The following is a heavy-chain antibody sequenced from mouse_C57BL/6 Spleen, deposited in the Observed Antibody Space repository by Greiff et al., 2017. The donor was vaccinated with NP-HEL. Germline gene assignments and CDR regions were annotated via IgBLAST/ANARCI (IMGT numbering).Heavy chain of an antibody. J-gene: IGHJ4*01. CDR3: ARSLFEYYGSSWGMDY. D-gene: IGHD1-1*01. CDR2: INPCNGGT. CDR1: GYTFTSYW. V-gene: IGHV1-53*01. Sequence: QVQLQQPGTELVKPGASVKLSCKASGYTFTSYWMPLVKQRPGPGLEWIGYINPCNGGTNYNEQFKSKATLTVDKSSSTAYMQLSSLTSEDSAVFDCARSLFEYYGSSWGMDYWGQGTSVTVSS.